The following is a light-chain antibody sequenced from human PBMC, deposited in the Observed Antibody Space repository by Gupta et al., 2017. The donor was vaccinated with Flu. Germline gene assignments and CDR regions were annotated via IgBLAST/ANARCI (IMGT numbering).Light chain of an antibody. J-gene: IGKJ5*01. CDR2: CAA. V-gene: IGKV4-1*01. Sequence: SLGERATINCKSSHNRGDDSKHRNYLSWYQQKPGQPPKLLIFCAATRESGGPDRCSGGGCGTDFTLTINSRQAEDVAVYYCQQDYYTPLTFGQGTQVEIK. CDR3: QQDYYTPLT. CDR1: HNRGDDSKHRNY.